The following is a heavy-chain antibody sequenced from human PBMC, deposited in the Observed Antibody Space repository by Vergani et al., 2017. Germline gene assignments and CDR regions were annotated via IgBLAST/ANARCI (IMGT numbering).Heavy chain of an antibody. CDR1: GFTFSSYS. Sequence: VQLVESGGGLVKPGGSLRLSCAASGFTFSSYSMNWVRQAPGKGLEWVSSISSSSSYIYYADSVKGRFTISRDNAKNSLYLQMNSLRAEDTAVYYCARSSKLRSWFDPWGQGTLVTVSS. J-gene: IGHJ5*02. CDR2: ISSSSSYI. CDR3: ARSSKLRSWFDP. D-gene: IGHD1-26*01. V-gene: IGHV3-21*04.